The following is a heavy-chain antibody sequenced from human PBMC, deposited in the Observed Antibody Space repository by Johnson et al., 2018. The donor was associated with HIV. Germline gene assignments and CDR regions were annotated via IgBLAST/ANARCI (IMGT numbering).Heavy chain of an antibody. Sequence: QVQLVESGGGLVQPGGSLRLSCAAPGFTFSTYGMHWVRQAPGKGLEWVAVMWYDGSNKYYADSVKGRFTISRDNAKNSLYLQMNSLRAEDTAVYYCATFGGGSFHAFDIWGRDNGHRLF. J-gene: IGHJ3*02. CDR2: MWYDGSNK. V-gene: IGHV3-33*08. CDR1: GFTFSTYG. D-gene: IGHD1-26*01. CDR3: ATFGGGSFHAFDI.